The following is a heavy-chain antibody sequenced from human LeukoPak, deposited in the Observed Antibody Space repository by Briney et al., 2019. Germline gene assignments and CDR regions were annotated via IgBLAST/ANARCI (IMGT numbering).Heavy chain of an antibody. CDR2: MNPNSGNT. D-gene: IGHD2-21*01. J-gene: IGHJ5*02. Sequence: ASVKVSCKASGYTFTSYDINWVRQATGQGLEWMGWMNPNSGNTGYAQKFQGRVTMTRNTSISTAYMELSSLRSEDTAVYYCARKILRRYWFDPWGQGTLVTVSS. V-gene: IGHV1-8*01. CDR3: ARKILRRYWFDP. CDR1: GYTFTSYD.